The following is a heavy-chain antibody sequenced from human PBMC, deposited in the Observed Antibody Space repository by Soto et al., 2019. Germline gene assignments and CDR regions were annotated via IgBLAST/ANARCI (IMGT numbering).Heavy chain of an antibody. Sequence: QVQLVQSGAEVKKPGSSVRVSCKASGGTFSTATVNWVRQAPGQGLEWMGRIIPLLNMPTYAPKFQDRVTIGADKSTITAFVDLRSLKFEDSAVYFCARGNWQFWGKGTQVTVSS. J-gene: IGHJ4*02. D-gene: IGHD6-19*01. CDR3: ARGNWQF. V-gene: IGHV1-69*04. CDR1: GGTFSTAT. CDR2: IIPLLNMP.